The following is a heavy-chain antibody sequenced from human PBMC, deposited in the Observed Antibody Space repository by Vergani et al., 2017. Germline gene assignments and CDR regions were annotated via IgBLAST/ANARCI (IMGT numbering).Heavy chain of an antibody. CDR2: IDPSDSYT. V-gene: IGHV5-10-1*01. J-gene: IGHJ6*02. CDR1: GYSFTSYW. Sequence: EVQLVQSGAEVKKPGESLKISCKGSGYSFTSYWISWVRQMPGKGLEWMGRIDPSDSYTNYSPSFQGHVTISADKSISTAYLQWSSLKASDTAMYYCGRVDYSSSWYFPFSYYGMDVWGQGTTVTVSS. CDR3: GRVDYSSSWYFPFSYYGMDV. D-gene: IGHD6-13*01.